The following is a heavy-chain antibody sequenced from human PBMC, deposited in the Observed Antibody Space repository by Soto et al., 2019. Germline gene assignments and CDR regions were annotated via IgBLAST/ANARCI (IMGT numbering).Heavy chain of an antibody. D-gene: IGHD3-22*01. Sequence: GGSLRLSCAASGFTFSGYEMNWVRQAPGKGLEWVSYISTSGDTIYSADSVKGRFTISRDNAKNSLYLQMNSLRVEDTAVYYCAREPYYYDSSGYPGYSDYWGQGTLVTVSS. CDR3: AREPYYYDSSGYPGYSDY. CDR1: GFTFSGYE. CDR2: ISTSGDTI. V-gene: IGHV3-48*03. J-gene: IGHJ4*02.